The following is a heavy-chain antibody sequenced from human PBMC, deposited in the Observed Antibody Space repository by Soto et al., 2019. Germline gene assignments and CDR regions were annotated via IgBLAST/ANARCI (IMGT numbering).Heavy chain of an antibody. Sequence: QVLLVESGGGVVQPGRSLRLSCAASGFTFSSHAMHWVRQAPGKGLEWVAVVSYDGSDKYYADYVKGRFTISRDNSKNTLYLEMNNLRAEDTAVYYCAKKWGVDCSGGTCYYFDHWGQRTLVTVSS. V-gene: IGHV3-30*18. J-gene: IGHJ4*02. D-gene: IGHD2-15*01. CDR3: AKKWGVDCSGGTCYYFDH. CDR1: GFTFSSHA. CDR2: VSYDGSDK.